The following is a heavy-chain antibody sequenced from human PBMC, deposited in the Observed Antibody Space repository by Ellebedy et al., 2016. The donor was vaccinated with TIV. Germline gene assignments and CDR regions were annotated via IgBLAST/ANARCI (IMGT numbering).Heavy chain of an antibody. CDR3: ARGLEFVGYSFDL. D-gene: IGHD2-21*01. CDR2: ISPSGGTT. CDR1: GYTFTTNY. V-gene: IGHV1-46*01. J-gene: IGHJ4*02. Sequence: ASVKVSCKASGYTFTTNYLHWVRQAPGQGLEWMGLISPSGGTTTYAQKFRGRVTLTRDTSTTTVYMELTSLRSEDTAVYYCARGLEFVGYSFDLWGQGTLVTVSS.